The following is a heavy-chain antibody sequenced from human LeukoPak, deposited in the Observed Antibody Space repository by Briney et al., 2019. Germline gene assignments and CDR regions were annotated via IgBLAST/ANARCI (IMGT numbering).Heavy chain of an antibody. J-gene: IGHJ4*02. CDR1: GGSISSYY. CDR3: ARGGYSYGYAFDY. D-gene: IGHD5-18*01. V-gene: IGHV4-59*01. CDR2: IYYSGST. Sequence: PSETLSLTCTVSGGSISSYYWSWIRQPPGKGLEWIGYIYYSGSTNYNPSPKSRVTISVDTSKNQFSLKLSSVTAADTAVYYCARGGYSYGYAFDYWGQGTLVTVSS.